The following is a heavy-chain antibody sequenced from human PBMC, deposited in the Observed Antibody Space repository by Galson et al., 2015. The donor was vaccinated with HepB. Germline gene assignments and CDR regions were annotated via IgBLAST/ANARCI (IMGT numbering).Heavy chain of an antibody. CDR1: GYSFTSYW. D-gene: IGHD3-22*01. CDR2: IDPSDSYT. J-gene: IGHJ3*02. CDR3: ARLRGGDRYDSSGYGYDAFDI. V-gene: IGHV5-10-1*01. Sequence: QSGAEVKKPGESLRISCKGSGYSFTSYWISWVRQMPGKGLEWMGRIDPSDSYTNYSPSFQGHVTISADKSISTAYPQWSSLKASDTAMYYCARLRGGDRYDSSGYGYDAFDIWGQGTMVTVSS.